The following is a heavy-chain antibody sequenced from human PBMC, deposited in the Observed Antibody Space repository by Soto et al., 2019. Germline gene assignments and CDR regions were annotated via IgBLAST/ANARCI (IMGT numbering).Heavy chain of an antibody. V-gene: IGHV1-2*04. CDR3: ATGGACFDCGGDPTAEYFQH. J-gene: IGHJ1*01. CDR1: GYTFTGYY. D-gene: IGHD2-21*02. CDR2: INPNSGGT. Sequence: ASVKVSCKASGYTFTGYYMHWVRQAPGQGLEWMGWINPNSGGTNYAQKFQGWVTMTRDTSISTAYMELSRLRSDDTAVYYCATGGACFDCGGDPTAEYFQHWGQGTLVTVSS.